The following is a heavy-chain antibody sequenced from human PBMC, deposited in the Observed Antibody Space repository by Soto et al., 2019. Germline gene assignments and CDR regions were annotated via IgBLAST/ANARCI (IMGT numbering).Heavy chain of an antibody. Sequence: SETLSLTCTVSGGSISSSSYYWGWIRQPPGKGLEWIGSIYYSGSTYYNPSLKSRVTISVDTSKNQFSLKLSSVTAADTAVYYCARGPTYYDILTGLFFDYWGQGSLVTVSS. D-gene: IGHD3-9*01. CDR3: ARGPTYYDILTGLFFDY. CDR2: IYYSGST. J-gene: IGHJ4*02. V-gene: IGHV4-39*01. CDR1: GGSISSSSYY.